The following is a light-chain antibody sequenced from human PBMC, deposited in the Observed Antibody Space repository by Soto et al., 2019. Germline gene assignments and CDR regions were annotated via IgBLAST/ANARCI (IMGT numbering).Light chain of an antibody. CDR3: SSYTSSSTSVV. CDR2: DVS. CDR1: SSDVGGYNY. J-gene: IGLJ2*01. Sequence: QSVLTQPASVSGSPGPSITISCTGTSSDVGGYNYVSWYQQHPGKAPQLMIYDVSNRPSGVSDRFSGSKSGNTASLTISGLQAEDEADYYCSSYTSSSTSVVFGGGTKVTVL. V-gene: IGLV2-14*01.